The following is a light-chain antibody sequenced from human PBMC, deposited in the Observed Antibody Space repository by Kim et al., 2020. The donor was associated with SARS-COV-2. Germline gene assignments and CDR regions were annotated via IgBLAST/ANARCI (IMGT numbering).Light chain of an antibody. CDR1: NIGSKN. Sequence: SVALGKTARITCGGNNIGSKNVHWYQKKPGQAPVLVIYRDSNRPSGIPERFSGSKSGKTATLTISRAQAGDEADYYCQVWDSSTGVFGGGTQLTVL. CDR2: RDS. V-gene: IGLV3-9*01. J-gene: IGLJ3*02. CDR3: QVWDSSTGV.